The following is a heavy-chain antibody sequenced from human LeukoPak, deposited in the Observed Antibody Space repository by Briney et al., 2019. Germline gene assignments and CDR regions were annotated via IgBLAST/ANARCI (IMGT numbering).Heavy chain of an antibody. CDR3: ARALNPGYCSGGSCYSGGDY. CDR1: GFTVSSNE. Sequence: GGSLRLSCAASGFTVSSNEMSWVRQAPGEGLEWVAVISYDGSNKYYADSVKGRFTISRDNSKNTLYLQMNSLRAEDTAVYYCARALNPGYCSGGSCYSGGDYWGQGTLVTVSS. V-gene: IGHV3-30*04. D-gene: IGHD2-15*01. J-gene: IGHJ4*02. CDR2: ISYDGSNK.